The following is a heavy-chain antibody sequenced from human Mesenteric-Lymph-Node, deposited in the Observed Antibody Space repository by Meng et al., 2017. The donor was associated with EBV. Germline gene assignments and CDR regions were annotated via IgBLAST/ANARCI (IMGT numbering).Heavy chain of an antibody. V-gene: IGHV4-4*02. J-gene: IGHJ1*01. CDR3: ARGWGHADYFAEYFHN. Sequence: QFQLQESGLVLVRPSGTLSRTCAVSGGSISRSDWWSWFRQPPGQGLEWMGEIFHTGTTTYNPSLRSRATISGDTTKTHFSLRRNSVTAADTAVYYCARGWGHADYFAEYFHNWGQGTLVTVSS. D-gene: IGHD4-17*01. CDR1: GGSISRSDW. CDR2: IFHTGTT.